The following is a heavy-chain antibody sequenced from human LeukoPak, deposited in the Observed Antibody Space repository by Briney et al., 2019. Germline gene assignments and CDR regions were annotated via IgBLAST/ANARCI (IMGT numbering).Heavy chain of an antibody. CDR2: IYYSGST. D-gene: IGHD3-10*01. Sequence: PSQTLSLTCTVSGGSFSSGDYYWSWIRQPPGKGLEWIGYIYYSGSTYYNPSLKSRVSISVDTSKNQFSLKLSSVTAADTAVYYCAREGDYYGSGSTSYFFDYWGQGTLVTVSS. J-gene: IGHJ4*02. CDR1: GGSFSSGDYY. CDR3: AREGDYYGSGSTSYFFDY. V-gene: IGHV4-30-4*01.